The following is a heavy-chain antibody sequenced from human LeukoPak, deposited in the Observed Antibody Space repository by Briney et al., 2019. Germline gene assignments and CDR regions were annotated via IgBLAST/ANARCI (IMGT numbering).Heavy chain of an antibody. J-gene: IGHJ4*02. CDR1: GGSISSYY. Sequence: PSVPLSLTCTVSGGSISSYYWSWIRQPPGKGLERIGHIYYSGSTNYNPSLKSRVTISVDTSKNQFSLKLSSVTAADTAVYYCASSLSSWYTFDYWGQGTLVTVSS. CDR2: IYYSGST. V-gene: IGHV4-59*01. CDR3: ASSLSSWYTFDY. D-gene: IGHD6-13*01.